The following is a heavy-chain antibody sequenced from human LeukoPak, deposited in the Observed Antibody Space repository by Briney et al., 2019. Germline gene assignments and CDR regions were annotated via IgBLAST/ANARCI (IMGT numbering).Heavy chain of an antibody. J-gene: IGHJ4*02. CDR2: ISAYNGNT. V-gene: IGHV1-18*01. CDR1: GYTFTSYG. Sequence: XSVKVSCKASGYTFTSYGISWVRQAPGQGLEWMGWISAYNGNTNYAQKLQGRVTMTTDTSTSTAYMELRSLRSDDTAVYYCARDVDYGDQYYFDYWGQGTLVTVSS. D-gene: IGHD4-17*01. CDR3: ARDVDYGDQYYFDY.